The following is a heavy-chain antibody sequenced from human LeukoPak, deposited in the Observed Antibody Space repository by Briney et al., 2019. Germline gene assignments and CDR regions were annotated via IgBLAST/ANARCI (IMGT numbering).Heavy chain of an antibody. CDR1: GFTFSSYA. CDR2: ISYDGSNK. D-gene: IGHD3-22*01. CDR3: AREPMIVVVIGGGTLDY. J-gene: IGHJ4*02. V-gene: IGHV3-30-3*01. Sequence: PGGSLRLSCAASGFTFSSYAMHWVRQAPGKGLEWVAVISYDGSNKYYADSVKGRFTISRDNSKNTLYLQMNSLRAEDTAVYYSAREPMIVVVIGGGTLDYWGQGTLVTVSS.